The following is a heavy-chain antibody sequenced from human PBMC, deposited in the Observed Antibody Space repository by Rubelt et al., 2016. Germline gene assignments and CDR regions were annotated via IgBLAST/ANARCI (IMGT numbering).Heavy chain of an antibody. V-gene: IGHV4-59*12. CDR2: IYYSGST. D-gene: IGHD6-19*01. CDR3: ARNSIGWSQMDY. J-gene: IGHJ4*02. CDR1: RGSISGYY. Sequence: QVQLQESGPGLVKPSETLSLTCSVSRGSISGYYWSLIRQPPGKGLEWIGYIYYSGSTNYNPSLKSRVTISMDKSMHHFSLRLSSVTAADTAVYYCARNSIGWSQMDYWGQGTQVTVSS.